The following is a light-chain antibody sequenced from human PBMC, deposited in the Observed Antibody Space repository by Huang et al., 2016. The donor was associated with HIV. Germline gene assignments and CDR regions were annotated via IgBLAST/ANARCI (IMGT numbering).Light chain of an antibody. J-gene: IGKJ1*01. CDR2: WAS. Sequence: DIIMTQSPDSLAVSLGERATLNCRSSQSVYSSSTSKDYMAWFQQKPGQPPRLLLFWASTREAGVPDRFPGSGSGTHFTLTIASLEAEDAAIYYCQQYYSSPQTFGQGTRVEVK. CDR3: QQYYSSPQT. V-gene: IGKV4-1*01. CDR1: QSVYSSSTSKDY.